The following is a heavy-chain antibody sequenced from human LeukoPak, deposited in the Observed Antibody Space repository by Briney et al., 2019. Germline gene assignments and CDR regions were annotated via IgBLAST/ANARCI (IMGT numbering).Heavy chain of an antibody. J-gene: IGHJ4*02. CDR3: ARGYYAGRGHHFEY. CDR2: IWSDGSNK. V-gene: IGHV3-33*01. Sequence: GKSLRLSCATSGFAFSGYGMHWVRQAPGKGLEWVTVIWSDGSNKYYADSVKGRFTISRDNSKNTLYLQMNSLRAEDTAVYYCARGYYAGRGHHFEYWGQGTLVTVSS. CDR1: GFAFSGYG. D-gene: IGHD3-22*01.